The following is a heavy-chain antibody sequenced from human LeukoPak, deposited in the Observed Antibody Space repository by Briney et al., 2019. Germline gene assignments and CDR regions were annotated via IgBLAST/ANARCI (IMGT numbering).Heavy chain of an antibody. Sequence: SETLSLTCTVSGGSISSGGYYWRWIRQHPGKGLEWIGYIYYSGSTYYNPSLKSRVTISVDTSKNQFSLKLSSVTAADTAVYYCAREASYYYDSSGYYTDYWGQGTLVTVSS. CDR2: IYYSGST. J-gene: IGHJ4*02. V-gene: IGHV4-31*03. CDR1: GGSISSGGYY. D-gene: IGHD3-22*01. CDR3: AREASYYYDSSGYYTDY.